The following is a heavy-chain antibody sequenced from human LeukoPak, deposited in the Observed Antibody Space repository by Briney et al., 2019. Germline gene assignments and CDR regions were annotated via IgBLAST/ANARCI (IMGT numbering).Heavy chain of an antibody. Sequence: GGSLRLSRAASGFTLSSYWMQWVRHAPGKGLGWVSRLYSVGSSTSYEQVVKGRVTISRDNAKNTLYLQMNSLRADDTAVYYCSRAGYYDFWSGYYTRYAFDIWGRGTMVTVSS. V-gene: IGHV3-74*01. CDR3: SRAGYYDFWSGYYTRYAFDI. D-gene: IGHD3-3*01. J-gene: IGHJ3*02. CDR1: GFTLSSYW. CDR2: LYSVGSST.